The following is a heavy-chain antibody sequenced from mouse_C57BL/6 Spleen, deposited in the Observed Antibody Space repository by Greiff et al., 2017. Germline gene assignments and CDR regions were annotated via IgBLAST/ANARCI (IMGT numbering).Heavy chain of an antibody. J-gene: IGHJ4*01. CDR2: IYPGSGNT. V-gene: IGHV1-76*01. CDR3: GVGYAMDY. Sequence: VMLVESGAELVRPGASVKLSCKASGYTFTDYYINWVKQRPGQGLEWIARIYPGSGNTYYNEKFKGKATLTAEQSSSTAYMQPSSLTSEDSAVYFCGVGYAMDYWGQGTSVTVSS. CDR1: GYTFTDYY.